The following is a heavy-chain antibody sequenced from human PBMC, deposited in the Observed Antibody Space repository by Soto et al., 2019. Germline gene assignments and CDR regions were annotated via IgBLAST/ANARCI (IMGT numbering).Heavy chain of an antibody. J-gene: IGHJ5*02. CDR1: GYTFTSYG. CDR3: ARDRFDVGATNWFDP. CDR2: ISAYNGNT. Sequence: QVQLVQSGAEVKKPGASVKVSCKASGYTFTSYGISWVRQAPGQGLEWMGWISAYNGNTNYAQKLQGRVTMTTDTSTSTAYMELRSLRSDDSAVYYWARDRFDVGATNWFDPWGQGTLVTVSS. V-gene: IGHV1-18*01. D-gene: IGHD1-26*01.